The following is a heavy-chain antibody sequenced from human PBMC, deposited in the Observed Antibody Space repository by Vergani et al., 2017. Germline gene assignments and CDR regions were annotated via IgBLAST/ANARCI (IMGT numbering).Heavy chain of an antibody. D-gene: IGHD1-14*01. CDR2: VEDSGYF. CDR1: VSSLSGYY. J-gene: IGHJ4*02. V-gene: IGHV4-59*01. Sequence: QVQLQESGPGLVRPSETLSLTCTVSVSSLSGYYWNWIRQTPGEGLEWIGYVEDSGYFNYNPSLKTRVSMSSDTSNNQFSLMLSSVTVADTAVYYCARSIVSRNPPDYFDNWGQGTLVTVSS. CDR3: ARSIVSRNPPDYFDN.